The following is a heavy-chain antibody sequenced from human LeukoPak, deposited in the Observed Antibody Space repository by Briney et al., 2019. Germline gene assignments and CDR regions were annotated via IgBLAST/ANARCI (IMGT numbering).Heavy chain of an antibody. D-gene: IGHD6-13*01. CDR2: ISSSGSTI. CDR1: GFTFRDYY. J-gene: IGHJ4*02. Sequence: GGSLRLSCAASGFTFRDYYVSWIRQAPGKGLEWVSYISSSGSTIYYADSVKGRFTISRDNAKNSLYLQMNSLRAEDTAVYYCARVYSSSWYYYWGQGTLVTVSS. V-gene: IGHV3-11*01. CDR3: ARVYSSSWYYY.